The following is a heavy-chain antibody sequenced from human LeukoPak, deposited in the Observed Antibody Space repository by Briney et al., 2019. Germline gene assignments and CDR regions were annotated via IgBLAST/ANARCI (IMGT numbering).Heavy chain of an antibody. CDR1: GYTFTDYY. V-gene: IGHV1-2*02. CDR3: TMTPLTYCGGGSCFQAH. Sequence: ASVKVSCKASGYTFTDYYMHWVRQAPGQGLEWMGWINPNSGGTNYAQKFQGRVTMTRDTSISTAYMELSRLRSDDTAVYYCTMTPLTYCGGGSCFQAHWGQGTLVTVSS. J-gene: IGHJ1*01. D-gene: IGHD2-15*01. CDR2: INPNSGGT.